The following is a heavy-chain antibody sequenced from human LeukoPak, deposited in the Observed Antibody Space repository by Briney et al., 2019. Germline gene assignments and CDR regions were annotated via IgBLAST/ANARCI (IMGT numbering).Heavy chain of an antibody. CDR3: ARKSVAATPRDIVYQYYSMDV. J-gene: IGHJ6*03. Sequence: ASVKVSCKASGYTFTSYAMNWVRQAPGQGLEWMGWINTNTGNPTYAQGFTGRFVFSLDTSVSTAYLQISSLKAEDTAVYYCARKSVAATPRDIVYQYYSMDVWGKGTTVIVSS. CDR1: GYTFTSYA. D-gene: IGHD2-15*01. CDR2: INTNTGNP. V-gene: IGHV7-4-1*02.